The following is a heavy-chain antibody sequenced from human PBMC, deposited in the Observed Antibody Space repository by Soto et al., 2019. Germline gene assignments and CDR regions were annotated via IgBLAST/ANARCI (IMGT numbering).Heavy chain of an antibody. CDR3: AAGYCSGGSCYYLDY. CDR1: GFSLSTSGVG. V-gene: IGHV2-5*02. J-gene: IGHJ4*02. D-gene: IGHD2-15*01. Sequence: SGRTLGNPTQTLTLTCTFSGFSLSTSGVGVGWIRQPPGKALEWLALIYWDDDKRYSPSLKSRLTITKDTSKNQVVLTMTNMDPVDTATYYCAAGYCSGGSCYYLDYWGQGTLVTVSS. CDR2: IYWDDDK.